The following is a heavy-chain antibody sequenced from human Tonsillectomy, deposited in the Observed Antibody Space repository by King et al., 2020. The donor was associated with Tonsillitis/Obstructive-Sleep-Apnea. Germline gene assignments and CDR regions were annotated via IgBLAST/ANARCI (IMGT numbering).Heavy chain of an antibody. CDR1: GGSISSGDYY. J-gene: IGHJ4*02. V-gene: IGHV4-31*03. D-gene: IGHD6-6*01. Sequence: VQLQESGPGLVKPSQTLSLTCTVSGGSISSGDYYWSWIRQHPGKGLEWIGYIYYSGSTYYNPSLKSRVTISVDTSKNQFSLRLTSVTAADTAVYYCARESADSGSSGFDYWGQGTLVTVSS. CDR2: IYYSGST. CDR3: ARESADSGSSGFDY.